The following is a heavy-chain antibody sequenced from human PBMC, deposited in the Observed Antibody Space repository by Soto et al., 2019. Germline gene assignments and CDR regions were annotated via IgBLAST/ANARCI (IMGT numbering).Heavy chain of an antibody. D-gene: IGHD1-26*01. CDR2: IYSGGGT. J-gene: IGHJ3*02. Sequence: EVQLVETGGGLIQPGGSLRLSCAAIGFVVDRTYMTWVRQAPGKGLEWVSVIYSGGGTYYADSVEGRFTISRDTSKNTLHLQMNDLRAEDTALYYCARGGVQDAFDIWGQGTMVTVSS. V-gene: IGHV3-53*02. CDR3: ARGGVQDAFDI. CDR1: GFVVDRTY.